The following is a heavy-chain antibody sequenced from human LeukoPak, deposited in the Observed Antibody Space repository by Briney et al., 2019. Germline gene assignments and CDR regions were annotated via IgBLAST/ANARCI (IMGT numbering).Heavy chain of an antibody. J-gene: IGHJ5*02. CDR1: GYSFISYW. V-gene: IGHV5-10-1*01. CDR3: APHRGGLEDLTFDP. D-gene: IGHD3-10*01. CDR2: IDPSDSYT. Sequence: GESLRISCKGSGYSFISYWISWARQMPGKGLEWMGRIDPSDSYTNYSPSFQGHVTSSADKSISTAYLQWSSLKASDTAMYYCAPHRGGLEDLTFDPWGQGTLVTVSS.